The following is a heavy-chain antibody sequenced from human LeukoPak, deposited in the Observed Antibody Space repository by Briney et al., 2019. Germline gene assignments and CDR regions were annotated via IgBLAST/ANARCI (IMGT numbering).Heavy chain of an antibody. J-gene: IGHJ4*02. CDR1: GFTFNNYS. V-gene: IGHV3-21*01. Sequence: KSGGSLRLSCTASGFTFNNYSMNWARQAPGKGLESVSSISTNSAFIYYADSVKGGFTISRDNAKNSLYLQMNSLRAEDTAVYYCARFIAAPYYFDYWGRGTLVTVSS. CDR3: ARFIAAPYYFDY. CDR2: ISTNSAFI. D-gene: IGHD6-13*01.